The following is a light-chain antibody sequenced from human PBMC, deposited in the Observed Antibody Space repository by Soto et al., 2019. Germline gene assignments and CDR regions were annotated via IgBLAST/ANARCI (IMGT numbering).Light chain of an antibody. CDR1: QGISSY. CDR2: AAS. V-gene: IGKV1-8*01. Sequence: AIRMTQSPSSFSASTGDRVTITCRASQGISSYLAWYQQKPGKAPKLLIYAASTLQSGVPSRFSGSGSGTDFTLTISCLQSEDFATYYCQQYYSYPQAFGPGTKVHIK. CDR3: QQYYSYPQA. J-gene: IGKJ3*01.